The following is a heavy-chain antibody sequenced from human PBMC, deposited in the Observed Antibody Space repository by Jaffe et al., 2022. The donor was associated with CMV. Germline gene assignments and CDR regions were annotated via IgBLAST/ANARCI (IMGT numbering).Heavy chain of an antibody. CDR3: AKDISSIAARGAFDI. D-gene: IGHD6-6*01. CDR1: GFTFDDYA. CDR2: ISWNSGSI. J-gene: IGHJ3*02. Sequence: EVQLVESGGGLVQPGRSLRLSCAASGFTFDDYAMHWVRQAPGKGLEWVSGISWNSGSIGYADSVKGRFTISRDNAKNSLYLQMNSLRAEDTALYYCAKDISSIAARGAFDIWGQGTMVTVSS. V-gene: IGHV3-9*01.